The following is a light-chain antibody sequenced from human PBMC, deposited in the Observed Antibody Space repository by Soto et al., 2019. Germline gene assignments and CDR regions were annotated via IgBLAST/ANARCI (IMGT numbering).Light chain of an antibody. J-gene: IGKJ4*01. V-gene: IGKV3-15*01. CDR3: QQYSNSPLT. Sequence: DIVMTQSPATLSVAPGERVTFSCRASQGVSRKLAWYQHKPGQAPRLLISGASTGATGIPARFSGSGSGTEFTLTITRLETEDFAVYHCQQYSNSPLTFGGGTKVEV. CDR2: GAS. CDR1: QGVSRK.